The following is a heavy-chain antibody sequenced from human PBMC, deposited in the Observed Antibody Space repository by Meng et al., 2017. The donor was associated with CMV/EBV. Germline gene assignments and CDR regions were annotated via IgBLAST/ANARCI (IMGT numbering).Heavy chain of an antibody. CDR1: GFTFSSYS. V-gene: IGHV3-21*04. CDR3: AKNRWYYDLAPMDV. Sequence: GESLKISCAASGFTFSSYSMNWVRQAPGKGLEWVSSISSSSSYIYYADSVKGRFTISRDNAKNTLYLQMNSLRAEDTAVYYCAKNRWYYDLAPMDVWGQGTTVTVSS. CDR2: ISSSSSYI. J-gene: IGHJ6*02. D-gene: IGHD3-3*01.